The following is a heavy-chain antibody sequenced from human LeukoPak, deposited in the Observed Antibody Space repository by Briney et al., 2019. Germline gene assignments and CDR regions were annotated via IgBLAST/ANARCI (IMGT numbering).Heavy chain of an antibody. J-gene: IGHJ3*02. D-gene: IGHD5-24*01. Sequence: PSEPLSLTCTVFGGSIGSSYWTWLRHPPGKPLEWIGYISFRGETDYHPSLESRVTISLDTSKNQFSLKLNPVTAADTAVYYCARGEMPTVGTWTFDIWAMGQWSPSL. V-gene: IGHV4-4*09. CDR3: ARGEMPTVGTWTFDI. CDR2: ISFRGET. CDR1: GGSIGSSY.